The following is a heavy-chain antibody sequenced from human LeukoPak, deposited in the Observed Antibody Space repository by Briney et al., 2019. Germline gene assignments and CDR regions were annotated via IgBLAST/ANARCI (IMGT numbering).Heavy chain of an antibody. CDR1: GYTFTSYG. CDR3: ARDRRILEWLFTFDY. CDR2: ISAYNGNT. Sequence: GASVKVSCKASGYTFTSYGISWVRQAPGQGLEWMGWISAYNGNTNYAQKLQGRVTMTTDTSTSTAYMELRSLRSDDTAVYYCARDRRILEWLFTFDYWGQGTPVTVSS. V-gene: IGHV1-18*01. D-gene: IGHD3-3*01. J-gene: IGHJ4*02.